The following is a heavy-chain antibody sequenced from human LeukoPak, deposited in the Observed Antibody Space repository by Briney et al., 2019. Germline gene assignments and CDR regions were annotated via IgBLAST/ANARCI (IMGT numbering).Heavy chain of an antibody. D-gene: IGHD2-2*01. Sequence: GGSLRLSCAASGFTFDDYGMSWVRQAPGKGLEWVSGINWNGGSTGYADSVKGRFTISRDNAKNSLYLQMNSLRAEDTALYYCASSPSLLGYCSSTSRNYSDYWGPGTLVTVSS. CDR3: ASSPSLLGYCSSTSRNYSDY. CDR2: INWNGGST. V-gene: IGHV3-20*04. J-gene: IGHJ4*02. CDR1: GFTFDDYG.